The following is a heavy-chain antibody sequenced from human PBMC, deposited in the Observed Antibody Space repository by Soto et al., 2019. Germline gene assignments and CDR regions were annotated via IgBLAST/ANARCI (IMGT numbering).Heavy chain of an antibody. CDR1: GYTFTSYD. CDR3: AGLFTVRRGSGSDY. CDR2: MNPYSGNI. V-gene: IGHV1-8*01. J-gene: IGHJ4*02. D-gene: IGHD1-26*01. Sequence: ASVKVSCKASGYTFTSYDIHWVREATGQGLEWMGWMNPYSGNIGYAQKFQGRVTMTRNTSISTAYMELSSLRSEDTAIYYCAGLFTVRRGSGSDYWGQGTLVTVSS.